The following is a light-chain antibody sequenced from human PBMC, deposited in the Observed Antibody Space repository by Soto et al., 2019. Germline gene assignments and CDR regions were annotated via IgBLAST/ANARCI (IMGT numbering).Light chain of an antibody. J-gene: IGKJ1*01. V-gene: IGKV3-11*01. CDR3: QQART. CDR2: DAS. CDR1: QSVSSY. Sequence: EIVLTQSPATLSLSPGERDTLSCRASQSVSSYLAWYQQKPGQAPRLLIYDASNRATGIPARFSGSGSGTDFTLTISSLEPEDSAVYYCQQARTFGQGTKVEIK.